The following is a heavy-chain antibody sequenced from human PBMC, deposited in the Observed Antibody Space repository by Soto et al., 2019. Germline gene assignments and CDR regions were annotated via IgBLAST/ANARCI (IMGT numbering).Heavy chain of an antibody. CDR2: ISGSGGST. V-gene: IGHV3-23*01. CDR1: GFTFSGYA. CDR3: AKDPAPGSTGPFDY. Sequence: GGSLRLSCAASGFTFSGYAMSWVRQAPGKGLEWVSAISGSGGSTYYADSVKGRFTISRDNSKNTLYLQMNSLRAEDAAVYYCAKDPAPGSTGPFDYWGQGTLVTVSS. J-gene: IGHJ4*02. D-gene: IGHD3-10*01.